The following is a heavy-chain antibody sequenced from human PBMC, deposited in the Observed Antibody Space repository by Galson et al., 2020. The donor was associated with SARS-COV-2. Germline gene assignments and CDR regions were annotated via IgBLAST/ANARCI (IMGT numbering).Heavy chain of an antibody. CDR2: ISYDGSNK. V-gene: IGHV3-30*04. CDR3: ATGRGYYDSSGYYTLDY. CDR1: GFTFSSYA. J-gene: IGHJ4*02. Sequence: GESLKISCTASGFTFSSYAMHWVRQAPGKGLEWVAVISYDGSNKYYAHFVKGRFTISRDNSKNTLCLQMNSLRAEDTAVYYCATGRGYYDSSGYYTLDYWGQGTMVTVSS. D-gene: IGHD3-22*01.